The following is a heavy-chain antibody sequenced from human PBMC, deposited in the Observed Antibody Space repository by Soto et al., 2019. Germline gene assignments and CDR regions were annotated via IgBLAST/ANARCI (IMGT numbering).Heavy chain of an antibody. J-gene: IGHJ6*02. CDR3: ARGDSGWYGYGMDV. D-gene: IGHD6-19*01. V-gene: IGHV1-3*01. CDR1: GYTFTSYA. Sequence: ASVKVSCKASGYTFTSYAMHWVRQAPGQRLEWMGWINAGNGNTKYSQKFQGRVTITRDTSASTAYMELSSLRSEDTAAYYCARGDSGWYGYGMDVWGQGTTVTV. CDR2: INAGNGNT.